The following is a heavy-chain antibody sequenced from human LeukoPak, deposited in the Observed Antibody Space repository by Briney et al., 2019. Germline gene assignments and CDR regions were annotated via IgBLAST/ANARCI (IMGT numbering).Heavy chain of an antibody. Sequence: SETLSLTCTVSGDSISSSSYYWDWIRQPPGKGLEWIGSIYYSGSTYYNPSLKSRVTISVDTSMNQFSLKLTSVTAADTAVYYCARRSGHCSGGSYYPFDYWGQGTLVTVSS. CDR1: GDSISSSSYY. V-gene: IGHV4-39*01. J-gene: IGHJ4*02. D-gene: IGHD2-15*01. CDR3: ARRSGHCSGGSYYPFDY. CDR2: IYYSGST.